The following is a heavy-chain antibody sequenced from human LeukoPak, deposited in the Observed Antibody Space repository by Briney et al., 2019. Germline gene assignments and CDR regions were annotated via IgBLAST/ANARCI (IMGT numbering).Heavy chain of an antibody. D-gene: IGHD2-21*02. Sequence: GGSLRLSCAASGFTFSSYWMHWVRQAPGKGLVWVSRLNSDGSSTSYADSVKGRFTISRDNAKNTLYLQMNSLRAGDTAVYYCARSSRGDAINFDYWGQETLVTVSS. CDR1: GFTFSSYW. CDR3: ARSSRGDAINFDY. J-gene: IGHJ4*02. V-gene: IGHV3-74*01. CDR2: LNSDGSST.